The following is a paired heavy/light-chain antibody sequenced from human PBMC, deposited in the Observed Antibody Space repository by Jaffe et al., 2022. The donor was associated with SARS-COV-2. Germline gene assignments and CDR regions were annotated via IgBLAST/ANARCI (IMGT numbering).Heavy chain of an antibody. CDR1: GFTFSKYA. Sequence: EVQLVESGGTLVQPGGSLRLACAASGFTFSKYAMYWVRQTPGKGLECVSIISASGSSTNYADSVKGRFTISRDNSRNTLYLEVNSLRAEDTAVYYCAKGNREASGYSTSWYKRGLDYWGQGTLITVSS. D-gene: IGHD6-13*01. CDR2: ISASGSST. CDR3: AKGNREASGYSTSWYKRGLDY. J-gene: IGHJ4*02. V-gene: IGHV3-23*04.
Light chain of an antibody. V-gene: IGKV3-20*01. CDR1: QSVSSDY. CDR3: QHYGSSPLT. J-gene: IGKJ4*01. CDR2: DAS. Sequence: EIVLTQSPGTLSLSPGERATLSCRASQSVSSDYLAWYQQKPGQAPRLLIYDASSRATGIPDRFSGSGSGTDFTLTISRLEPEDFAVYYCQHYGSSPLTFGGGTNVEIK.